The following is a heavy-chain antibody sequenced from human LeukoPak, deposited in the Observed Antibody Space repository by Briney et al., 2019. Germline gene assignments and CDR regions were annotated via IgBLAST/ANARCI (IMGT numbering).Heavy chain of an antibody. V-gene: IGHV4-59*12. J-gene: IGHJ4*02. CDR2: IYYSGST. D-gene: IGHD2-8*01. CDR3: ARVYGPVDY. CDR1: GGSISNYY. Sequence: SETLSLTCTVSGGSISNYYWSWIRQPPGKGLEWIGYIYYSGSTNYNPSLKSRVTISGDTSKNQFSLKLSSVTAADTAVYYCARVYGPVDYWGQGTLVTVSS.